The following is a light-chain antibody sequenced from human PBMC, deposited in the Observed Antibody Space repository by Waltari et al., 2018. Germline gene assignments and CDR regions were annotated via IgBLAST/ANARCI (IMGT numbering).Light chain of an antibody. CDR2: GAS. CDR3: QQYDSPYT. J-gene: IGKJ2*01. V-gene: IGKV3-20*01. Sequence: PGERATLSCRARQSLRRTYLAWYQQRPGQAPRLLIYGASNRATGIPDRFSGSGSGTDFTLTISRLEPEDFAVYYCQQYDSPYTFGQGTKLDIK. CDR1: QSLRRTY.